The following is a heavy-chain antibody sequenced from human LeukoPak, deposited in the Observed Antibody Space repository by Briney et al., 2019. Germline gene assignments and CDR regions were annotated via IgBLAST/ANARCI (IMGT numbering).Heavy chain of an antibody. D-gene: IGHD3-22*01. J-gene: IGHJ4*02. Sequence: SETLSLTCTVSGGSISSYYWSWIRQPPGKGLEWIGYIYYSGSTNYNPSLKSRVTISVDTSKNQFSLKLSSVTAADTAVYYCASGGISSGYYSDYWGQGTLVTVSS. CDR3: ASGGISSGYYSDY. CDR2: IYYSGST. CDR1: GGSISSYY. V-gene: IGHV4-59*01.